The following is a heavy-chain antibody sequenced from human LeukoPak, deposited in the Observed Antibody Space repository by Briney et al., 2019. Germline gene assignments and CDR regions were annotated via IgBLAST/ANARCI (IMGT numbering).Heavy chain of an antibody. Sequence: GASVKVSCKASGYTFTSYYMHWVRQAPGQGLEWMGWINPNSGGTNYAQKFQGRVTMTRDTSISTAYMELSRLRSDDTAVYYCARDSFAYCSGGSCYPFDYWGQGTLVTVSS. CDR2: INPNSGGT. CDR3: ARDSFAYCSGGSCYPFDY. J-gene: IGHJ4*02. D-gene: IGHD2-15*01. V-gene: IGHV1-2*02. CDR1: GYTFTSYY.